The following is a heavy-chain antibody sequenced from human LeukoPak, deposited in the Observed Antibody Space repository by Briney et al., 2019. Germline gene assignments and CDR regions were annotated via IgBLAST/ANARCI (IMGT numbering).Heavy chain of an antibody. CDR1: GFTFSSYS. J-gene: IGHJ1*01. D-gene: IGHD3-22*01. CDR2: IKQDGSEK. V-gene: IGHV3-7*01. CDR3: ARDRLLYYYDSGPTGHFQH. Sequence: GGSLRLSCAASGFTFSSYSMNWVRQAPGKGLEWVANIKQDGSEKYYVDSVKGRFTISRDNAKNSLYLQMSSLRADDTAVYYCARDRLLYYYDSGPTGHFQHWGQGTLVTV.